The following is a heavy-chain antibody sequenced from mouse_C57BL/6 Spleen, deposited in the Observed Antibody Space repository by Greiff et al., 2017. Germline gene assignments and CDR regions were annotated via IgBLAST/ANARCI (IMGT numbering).Heavy chain of an antibody. J-gene: IGHJ2*01. V-gene: IGHV1-69*01. CDR1: GYTFTSYW. D-gene: IGHD1-1*01. Sequence: QVQLQQSGAELVMPGASVKLSCKASGYTFTSYWMHWVKQRPGQGLEWIGEIDPSDSYTNYNQKFKGKSTLTVDKSSSTAYMQRSSLTSEDSAVYYCARRDDYGTPYDLDYWGQGTTLTVSS. CDR3: ARRDDYGTPYDLDY. CDR2: IDPSDSYT.